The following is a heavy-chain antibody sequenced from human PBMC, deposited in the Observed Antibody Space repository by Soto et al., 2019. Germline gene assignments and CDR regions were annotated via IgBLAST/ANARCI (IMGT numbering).Heavy chain of an antibody. CDR1: GGSISSGGYY. J-gene: IGHJ4*02. V-gene: IGHV4-31*03. CDR2: IYYSGST. Sequence: SETLSLTCTVSGGSISSGGYYWSWIRQHPGKGLEWIGYIYYSGSTYYNPSLKSRVTISVDTSKNQFSLKLSSVTAADTAVYYCASSIRAAASFDYWGQGTLVTVSS. CDR3: ASSIRAAASFDY. D-gene: IGHD6-13*01.